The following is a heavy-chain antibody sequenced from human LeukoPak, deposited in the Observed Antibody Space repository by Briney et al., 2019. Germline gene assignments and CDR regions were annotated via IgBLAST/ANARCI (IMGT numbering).Heavy chain of an antibody. Sequence: GSSVKVSCKASGGTFSSYAISWVRQAPGQGLEWMGRIIPIFGTANYAQKFQGRVTITTDESTSTAYMELSSLRSEDTAVYYCARGSGDIVGDAEGAFDIWGQGTMVTVSS. CDR3: ARGSGDIVGDAEGAFDI. D-gene: IGHD5-12*01. CDR2: IIPIFGTA. J-gene: IGHJ3*02. CDR1: GGTFSSYA. V-gene: IGHV1-69*05.